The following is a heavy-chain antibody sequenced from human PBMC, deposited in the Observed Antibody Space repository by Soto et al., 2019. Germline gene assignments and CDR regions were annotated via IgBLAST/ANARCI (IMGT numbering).Heavy chain of an antibody. CDR1: GGSITDYY. D-gene: IGHD6-19*01. CDR3: AGMPYTSGLRFDP. V-gene: IGHV4-59*12. CDR2: GYHSVSI. J-gene: IGHJ5*02. Sequence: SETLSLTCTVSGGSITDYYWSWIRQPPGKALEWIGYGYHSVSIHYNPSLASRVSISLDRSNNQCSLKLKSVTAADTAVYFCAGMPYTSGLRFDPWGPGTLVTVSS.